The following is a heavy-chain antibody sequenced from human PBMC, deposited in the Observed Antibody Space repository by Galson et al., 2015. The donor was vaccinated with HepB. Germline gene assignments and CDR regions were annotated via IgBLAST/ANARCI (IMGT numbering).Heavy chain of an antibody. CDR3: ARGAQGDDSSDYYGGDDY. V-gene: IGHV1-18*01. CDR2: ISAYNGNT. D-gene: IGHD3-22*01. Sequence: WVRQAPGQGLEWLGWISAYNGNTNYAQKLQGRVTMTTDTSTSTAYMELRSLRSDDTAVYYCARGAQGDDSSDYYGGDDYWGQGTLVTVSS. J-gene: IGHJ4*02.